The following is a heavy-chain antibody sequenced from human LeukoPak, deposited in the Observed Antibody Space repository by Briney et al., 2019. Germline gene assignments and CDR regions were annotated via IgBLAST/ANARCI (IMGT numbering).Heavy chain of an antibody. CDR1: GFTFSSYW. D-gene: IGHD3-22*01. CDR2: IKQDGSEK. Sequence: GGSLRLSCAASGFTFSSYWMSWVRQAPGKGLEWVANIKQDGSEKYYVDSVKGRLTISRDNAKNSLYLQMNSLRAEDTAVYYCARTYYYDSSGFAQHWGQGTLVTVSS. J-gene: IGHJ1*01. V-gene: IGHV3-7*01. CDR3: ARTYYYDSSGFAQH.